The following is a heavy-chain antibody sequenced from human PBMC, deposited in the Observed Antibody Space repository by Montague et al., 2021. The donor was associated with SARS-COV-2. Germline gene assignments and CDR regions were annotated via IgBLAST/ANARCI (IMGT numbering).Heavy chain of an antibody. V-gene: IGHV3-30*04. CDR2: ISYDGSNK. CDR3: ARPRGGYSSYFDY. J-gene: IGHJ4*02. D-gene: IGHD6-13*01. Sequence: SLRLSCAASGFTFSSYAMHWVRQAPGKGLEWVAVISYDGSNKHYVDSVKGRYTISRDNSKNTLYLQMNSLRAEDTAAYYCARPRGGYSSYFDYWGQGTLVTVSS. CDR1: GFTFSSYA.